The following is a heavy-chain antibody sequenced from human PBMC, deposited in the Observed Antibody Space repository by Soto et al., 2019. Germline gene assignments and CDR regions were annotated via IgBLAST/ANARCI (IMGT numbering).Heavy chain of an antibody. D-gene: IGHD1-26*01. CDR2: IIGSGGNT. CDR3: SKYXGTYXVYQVXDV. CDR1: GFTFSSYA. V-gene: IGHV3-23*01. Sequence: EVQLLESGGGLVQPGGSLRLSCAASGFTFSSYAMSWVRQAPGKGLEWVSAIIGSGGNTYHADSVKGRFTXSXXXSKXXXXXXXXXXXXXXXXXYYCSKYXGTYXVYQVXDVWGQGTTVTVSS. J-gene: IGHJ6*02.